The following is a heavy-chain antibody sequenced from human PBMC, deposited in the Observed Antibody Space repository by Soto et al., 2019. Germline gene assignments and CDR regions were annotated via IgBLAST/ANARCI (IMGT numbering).Heavy chain of an antibody. CDR2: IKQDGSQK. CDR3: ARGDYFDSSGPFSDAFDI. J-gene: IGHJ3*02. CDR1: GFTFSSYW. V-gene: IGHV3-7*04. D-gene: IGHD3-22*01. Sequence: PGGSLRLSCAASGFTFSSYWMSWVRQAPGKGLEWVANIKQDGSQKWYVDSVKGRFTISRDNAKSSLYLQMNSLRAEDTAVYYCARGDYFDSSGPFSDAFDIWGQGTMVTV.